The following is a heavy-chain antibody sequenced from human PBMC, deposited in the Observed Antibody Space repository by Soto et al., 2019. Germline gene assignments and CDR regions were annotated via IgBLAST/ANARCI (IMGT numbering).Heavy chain of an antibody. J-gene: IGHJ3*02. V-gene: IGHV1-18*01. D-gene: IGHD3-22*01. Sequence: ASVKVSCKASGYTFTSYGISCVRQAPGQGLEWMGWISAYNGNTNYAQKLQGRVTMTTDTSTSTAYMELRSLRSDDTAVYYCARDGAPYYYYDSSGYYFDAFDIWGQGTMVTVSS. CDR1: GYTFTSYG. CDR3: ARDGAPYYYYDSSGYYFDAFDI. CDR2: ISAYNGNT.